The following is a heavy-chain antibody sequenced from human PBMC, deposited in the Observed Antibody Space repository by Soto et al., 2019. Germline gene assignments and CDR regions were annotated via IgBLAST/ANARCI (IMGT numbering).Heavy chain of an antibody. Sequence: SETLSLTCSVSGGSMSEYFWSWIRQSPGKGLEWIGYIYYLGSTDYNPSLKSRVTISVGTSKRQFSLRLTSVTAADTAVYYCARDGYDGSGSPYPAYWGPGTQVTVSS. CDR2: IYYLGST. CDR1: GGSMSEYF. D-gene: IGHD3-10*01. J-gene: IGHJ4*02. V-gene: IGHV4-59*01. CDR3: ARDGYDGSGSPYPAY.